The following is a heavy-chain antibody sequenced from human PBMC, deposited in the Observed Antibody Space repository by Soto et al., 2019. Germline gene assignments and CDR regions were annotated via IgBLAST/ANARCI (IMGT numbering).Heavy chain of an antibody. CDR3: ARAGRYCSGGSCYGSGRFDP. CDR2: INHSGST. Sequence: SETLSLTCAVYGGSFSGYYWSWIRQPPGKGLEWIGEINHSGSTNYNPSLKSRVTISVDTSKNQFSLKLTSVTAADTAVYYCARAGRYCSGGSCYGSGRFDPWGQGTLVTVSS. CDR1: GGSFSGYY. V-gene: IGHV4-34*01. J-gene: IGHJ5*02. D-gene: IGHD2-15*01.